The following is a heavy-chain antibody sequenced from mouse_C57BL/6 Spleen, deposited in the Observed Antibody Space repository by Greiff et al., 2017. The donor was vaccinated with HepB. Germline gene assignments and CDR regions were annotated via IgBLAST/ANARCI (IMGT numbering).Heavy chain of an antibody. CDR1: GYTFTSYW. Sequence: QVQLQQPGAELVKPGASVKLSCKASGYTFTSYWMHWVKQRPGQGLEWIGMIHPNSGSTNYNEKFKSKATLTVDKSSSTAYMQLSSLTSEDSAVYYCARHIGNYDAMDYWGQGTSVTVSS. CDR2: IHPNSGST. D-gene: IGHD2-1*01. V-gene: IGHV1-64*01. J-gene: IGHJ4*01. CDR3: ARHIGNYDAMDY.